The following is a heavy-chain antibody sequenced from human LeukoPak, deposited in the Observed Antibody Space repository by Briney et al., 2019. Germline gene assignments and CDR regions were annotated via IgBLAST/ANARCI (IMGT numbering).Heavy chain of an antibody. CDR3: AGSSYGYSVTVGGFDP. CDR2: ISGSGGST. D-gene: IGHD5-18*01. V-gene: IGHV3-23*01. Sequence: PGGSLRLSCAASGFTFSSYAMSWVRQAPGKGLEWVSAISGSGGSTYYADSVKGRFTISRDNSKNTLYLQMNSLRAEDTAVYYCAGSSYGYSVTVGGFDPWGQGTLVTVSS. CDR1: GFTFSSYA. J-gene: IGHJ5*02.